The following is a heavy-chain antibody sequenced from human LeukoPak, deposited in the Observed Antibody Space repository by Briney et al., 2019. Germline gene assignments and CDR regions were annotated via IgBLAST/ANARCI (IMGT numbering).Heavy chain of an antibody. CDR3: ARHDDGYDDY. V-gene: IGHV4-39*01. Sequence: SETLSLTCTVSGGSLSSSSYYWGWIRQPPGKGLEWIGSIYYSGSTYYNPSLKSRVTISVDTSKNQFSLKLSSVTAADTAVYYCARHDDGYDDYWGQGTLVTVSS. J-gene: IGHJ4*02. CDR2: IYYSGST. D-gene: IGHD5-24*01. CDR1: GGSLSSSSYY.